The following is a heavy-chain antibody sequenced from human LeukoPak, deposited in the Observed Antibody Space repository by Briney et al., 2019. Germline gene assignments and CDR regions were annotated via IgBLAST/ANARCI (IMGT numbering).Heavy chain of an antibody. CDR1: GGSSSGYY. CDR2: INHSGST. J-gene: IGHJ4*02. Sequence: PSETLSLTCAVYGGSSSGYYWSWIRQPPGKGLEWIGEINHSGSTNYNPSLKSRVTISVDTSKNQFSLKLSSVTAADTAVYYCARHPSFGSSWNVFDYWGQGTLVTVSS. V-gene: IGHV4-34*01. CDR3: ARHPSFGSSWNVFDY. D-gene: IGHD6-13*01.